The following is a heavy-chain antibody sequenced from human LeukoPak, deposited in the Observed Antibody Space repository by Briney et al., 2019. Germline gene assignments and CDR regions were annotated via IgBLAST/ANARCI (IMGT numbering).Heavy chain of an antibody. D-gene: IGHD6-13*01. CDR3: ASLSSSWPTA. CDR2: ISSSSSYI. CDR1: GFTFSSYS. V-gene: IGHV3-21*01. Sequence: GGSLRLSCAASGFTFSSYSMNWVRQAPGKGLEWVSSISSSSSYIYYADSVKGRFTISRDDAKNSLYLQMNSLRAEDTAVYYCASLSSSWPTAWGQGTLVTISS. J-gene: IGHJ5*02.